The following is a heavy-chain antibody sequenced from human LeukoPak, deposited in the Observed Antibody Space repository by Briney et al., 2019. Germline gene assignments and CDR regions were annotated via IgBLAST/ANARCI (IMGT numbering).Heavy chain of an antibody. CDR3: ARGGVVGATTLWFDP. J-gene: IGHJ5*02. CDR1: GYTFTGYY. Sequence: ASVKVSCKASGYTFTGYYMHWVRQAPGQGLEWMGWINPNRGGTNYAQKFQGRVTMTRDSSISTAYMELSRLRSDDTAVYYCARGGVVGATTLWFDPWGQGTLVTVSS. D-gene: IGHD1-26*01. V-gene: IGHV1-2*02. CDR2: INPNRGGT.